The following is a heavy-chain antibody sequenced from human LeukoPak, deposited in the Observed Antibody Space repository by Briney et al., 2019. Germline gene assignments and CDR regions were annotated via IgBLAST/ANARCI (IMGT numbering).Heavy chain of an antibody. J-gene: IGHJ6*02. CDR2: IRSKANSYAT. D-gene: IGHD3-3*01. CDR1: GFTFSGSA. V-gene: IGHV3-73*01. Sequence: GGSLRLSCAASGFTFSGSAMHWVRQASGKGLEWVGRIRSKANSYATAYAASVKGRFTISRDDSKNTAYVQMNSLKTEDTAVYYCTRHATIFGVVIKGEDVWGQGTTVTVSS. CDR3: TRHATIFGVVIKGEDV.